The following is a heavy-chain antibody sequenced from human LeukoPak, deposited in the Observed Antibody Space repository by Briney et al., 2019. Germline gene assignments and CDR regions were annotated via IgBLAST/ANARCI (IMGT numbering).Heavy chain of an antibody. V-gene: IGHV4-4*07. Sequence: PSETLSLTCTVSGGSISSYYWSWIRQPAGKGLEWIGRIYTSGSTNYNPSLKSRVTMSVDTSKNQFSLKLSSVTAADTAVYYCARDLQWLIPVGGYWFDPWGQGTLVTVSS. CDR3: ARDLQWLIPVGGYWFDP. J-gene: IGHJ5*02. D-gene: IGHD6-19*01. CDR2: IYTSGST. CDR1: GGSISSYY.